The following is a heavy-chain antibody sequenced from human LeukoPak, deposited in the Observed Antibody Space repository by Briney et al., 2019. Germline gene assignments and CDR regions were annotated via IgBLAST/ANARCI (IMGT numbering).Heavy chain of an antibody. D-gene: IGHD3-22*01. CDR2: VYSSGNT. J-gene: IGHJ4*02. Sequence: KPSETLSLTRTVSGDSISSYSWSWIRQPAGKGLEWIGHVYSSGNTNYNPSLKSRVALSLDTSRNHFSLNLSSVTAADTAVYHCARGYYYASNGYYFGGSHFDSWGQGTLVTVSS. CDR1: GDSISSYS. CDR3: ARGYYYASNGYYFGGSHFDS. V-gene: IGHV4-4*07.